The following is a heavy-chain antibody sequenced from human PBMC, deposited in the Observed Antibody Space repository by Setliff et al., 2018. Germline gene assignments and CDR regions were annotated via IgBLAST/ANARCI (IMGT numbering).Heavy chain of an antibody. CDR3: ARRNYRTALDY. V-gene: IGHV3-7*03. Sequence: GGSLSPSCAASGFTLSDYWMAWVRQAPGKGLEWVANIKQDGGEKYYADSMKGRLTISRDNAKNSLYLQMNSLSAEDTAVYFCARRNYRTALDYWGQGTLVTVSS. CDR2: IKQDGGEK. J-gene: IGHJ4*02. D-gene: IGHD3-16*02. CDR1: GFTLSDYW.